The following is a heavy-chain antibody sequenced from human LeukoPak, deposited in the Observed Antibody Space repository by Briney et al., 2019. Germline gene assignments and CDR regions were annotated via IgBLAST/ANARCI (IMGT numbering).Heavy chain of an antibody. D-gene: IGHD3-10*01. CDR3: ARLEYYYDSGSYFDY. V-gene: IGHV5-51*01. J-gene: IGHJ4*02. Sequence: GESLKISCKGSGCSFTSYWIGWVRQMPGKGLEWMGIIFPGDSDTRYSPSFQGQVTISADKSISTAYLQWSSLKASDTAMYYCARLEYYYDSGSYFDYWGQGTLVTVSS. CDR1: GCSFTSYW. CDR2: IFPGDSDT.